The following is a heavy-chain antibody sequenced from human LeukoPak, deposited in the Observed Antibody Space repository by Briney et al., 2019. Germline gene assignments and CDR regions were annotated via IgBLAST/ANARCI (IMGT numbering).Heavy chain of an antibody. CDR3: ASGSLVAGTALCDY. CDR1: SGSISSYY. Sequence: SETLSLTCTVSSGSISSYYWSWIRQPPGKGLEWIGYIYYSGSTNYNPSLKSRVTISVDTSKNQFSLKLSSVTAADTAVYYCASGSLVAGTALCDYWGQGTLVTVSS. J-gene: IGHJ4*02. V-gene: IGHV4-59*01. D-gene: IGHD6-19*01. CDR2: IYYSGST.